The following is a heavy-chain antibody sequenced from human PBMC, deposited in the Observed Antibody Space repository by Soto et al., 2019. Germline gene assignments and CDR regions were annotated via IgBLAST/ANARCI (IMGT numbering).Heavy chain of an antibody. CDR1: GGSISSSSYY. J-gene: IGHJ6*02. CDR2: IYYSGST. CDR3: ASGGGLLRYYYGMDV. Sequence: SETLSLTCTVSGGSISSSSYYWGWIRQPPGKGLEWIGSIYYSGSTYYNPSLKSRVTISVDTSKNQFSLKLSSVTAADTAVYYCASGGGLLRYYYGMDVWGQGTTVTVSS. D-gene: IGHD3-3*01. V-gene: IGHV4-39*01.